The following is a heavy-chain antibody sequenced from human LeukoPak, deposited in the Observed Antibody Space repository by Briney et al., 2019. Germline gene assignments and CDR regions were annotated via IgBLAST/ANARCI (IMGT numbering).Heavy chain of an antibody. V-gene: IGHV3-30*02. CDR2: IQYDGNNK. Sequence: GGSLRLSCAASGFTFSSYGMHWVRRAPGKGLEWVAFIQYDGNNKYYADSVKGRFTISRDNSKNTLYLQMNSLRAEDTAVYYCARAPGYGAAYYFDYWGQGTLVTVSS. J-gene: IGHJ4*02. CDR3: ARAPGYGAAYYFDY. CDR1: GFTFSSYG. D-gene: IGHD1-1*01.